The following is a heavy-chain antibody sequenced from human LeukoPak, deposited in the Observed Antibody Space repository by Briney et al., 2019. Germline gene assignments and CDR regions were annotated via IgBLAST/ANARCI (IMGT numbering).Heavy chain of an antibody. J-gene: IGHJ4*02. CDR2: MNPNSGNT. CDR3: AISYDSGSYYPLFDY. CDR1: GYTFTGYY. Sequence: GASVKVSCKASGYTFTGYYMHWVRQAPGQGLEWMGWMNPNSGNTGYAQKFQGRVTMTRNTSISTAYMELSSLRSEDTAVYYCAISYDSGSYYPLFDYWGQGTLVTVSS. V-gene: IGHV1-8*02. D-gene: IGHD3-10*01.